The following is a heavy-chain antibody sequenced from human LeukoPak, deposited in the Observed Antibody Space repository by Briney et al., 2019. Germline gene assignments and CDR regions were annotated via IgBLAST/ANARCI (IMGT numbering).Heavy chain of an antibody. V-gene: IGHV1-69*05. J-gene: IGHJ1*01. CDR1: GGTFSSYA. CDR3: ASPLESRGMAIIKPVYFQH. CDR2: IIPIFGTA. Sequence: GASVKVSCKASGGTFSSYAISWVRQAPGQGLEWMGGIIPIFGTANYAQKFQGRVTITTDESTSTAYMELSSLRSEDTAVYYCASPLESRGMAIIKPVYFQHWGPGTLVTVSS. D-gene: IGHD5-24*01.